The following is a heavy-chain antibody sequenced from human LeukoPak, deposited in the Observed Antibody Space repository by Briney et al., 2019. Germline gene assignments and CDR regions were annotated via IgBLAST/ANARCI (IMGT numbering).Heavy chain of an antibody. D-gene: IGHD3-10*01. CDR3: ARGLYGSGSDFDY. Sequence: GGPLRLSCAASGFTFSSYSMNWVRQAPGKGLEWVSSISSSSSCIYYADSVKGRFTISRDNAKNSLYLQMNSLRAEDTAVYYCARGLYGSGSDFDYWGQGTLVTVSS. CDR2: ISSSSSCI. J-gene: IGHJ4*02. V-gene: IGHV3-21*01. CDR1: GFTFSSYS.